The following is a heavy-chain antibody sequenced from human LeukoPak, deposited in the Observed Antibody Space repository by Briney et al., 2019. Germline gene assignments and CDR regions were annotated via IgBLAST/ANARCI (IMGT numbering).Heavy chain of an antibody. CDR1: GYTFTGYY. J-gene: IGHJ4*02. D-gene: IGHD3-10*01. CDR3: TTAIDYYGSGSYYNPLDY. V-gene: IGHV1-2*02. CDR2: INPNSGGT. Sequence: GASLKLSCKASGYTFTGYYMHWVRQAPGQGLEWMGWINPNSGGTNYAQKFKGRVTMTRDTSISTAYMELSRLRSDDTAVYYCTTAIDYYGSGSYYNPLDYWGQGTLVTVSS.